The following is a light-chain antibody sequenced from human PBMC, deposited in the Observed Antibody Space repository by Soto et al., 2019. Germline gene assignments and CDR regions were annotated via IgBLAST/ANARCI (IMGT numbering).Light chain of an antibody. CDR1: NIIGSSY. V-gene: IGKV3-20*01. CDR2: AIS. J-gene: IGKJ1*01. CDR3: QQYVTSSPRT. Sequence: TVLTHSPATFAFLQGESASLSCRASNIIGSSYLAWYRKTAGPAPGTLPSAISICATDITDRFSGRGSGTDFTLTITRLDLEEVAVYYCQQYVTSSPRTFGQRT.